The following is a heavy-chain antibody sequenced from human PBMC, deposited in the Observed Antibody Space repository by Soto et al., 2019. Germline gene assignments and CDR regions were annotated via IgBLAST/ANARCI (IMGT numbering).Heavy chain of an antibody. D-gene: IGHD3-22*01. CDR2: IYYSGST. J-gene: IGHJ6*02. Sequence: KSSETLSLTCTVSGGSISSYYWSWIRQPPGKGLEWIGYIYYSGSTNYNPSLKSRVTISVDTSKNQFSLKLSSVTAADTAVYYCARVSGYPGYYYYYGMDVWGQGTTVTVSS. V-gene: IGHV4-59*01. CDR3: ARVSGYPGYYYYYGMDV. CDR1: GGSISSYY.